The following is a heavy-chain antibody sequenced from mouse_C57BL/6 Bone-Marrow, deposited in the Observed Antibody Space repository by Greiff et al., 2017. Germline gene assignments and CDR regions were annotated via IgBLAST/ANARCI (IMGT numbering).Heavy chain of an antibody. Sequence: EVKLMESGGGLVKPGGSLKLSCAASGFTFSDYGMHWVRQAPEKGLEWVAYISSGSSTIYYADTVKGRFTISRDNAKNTLFLQMTSLRSEDTAMYYCAEYDYDFFAYWGQGTLVTVSA. CDR1: GFTFSDYG. D-gene: IGHD2-4*01. CDR2: ISSGSSTI. CDR3: AEYDYDFFAY. V-gene: IGHV5-17*01. J-gene: IGHJ3*01.